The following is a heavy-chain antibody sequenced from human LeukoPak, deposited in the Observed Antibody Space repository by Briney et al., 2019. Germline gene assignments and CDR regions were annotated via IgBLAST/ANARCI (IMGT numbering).Heavy chain of an antibody. Sequence: GGSLRLSCAASGFTFSSYGMHWVRQAPGKGLEWVAVISYDGSNKYYADSVKGRFTISRDNSKNTLYLQMNSLRAEDTAVYYCAKDQYYYDSPLAATTDYWGQGTLVTVSS. CDR1: GFTFSSYG. CDR3: AKDQYYYDSPLAATTDY. V-gene: IGHV3-30*18. J-gene: IGHJ4*02. D-gene: IGHD3-22*01. CDR2: ISYDGSNK.